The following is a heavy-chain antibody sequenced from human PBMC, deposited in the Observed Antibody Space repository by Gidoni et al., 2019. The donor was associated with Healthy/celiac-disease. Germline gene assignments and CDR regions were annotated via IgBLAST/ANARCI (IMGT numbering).Heavy chain of an antibody. J-gene: IGHJ6*02. Sequence: EVQLLESGGGLVQPGGSLRLSCAASGFTFSSYAMSWVRQAPGKGLEWVSAIRGSGGSTYYADSAKGRFTISRDNSKNTLYLQMNSLRAEDTAVYYCANWFSGYGGLGYYGMDVWGQGTTVTVSS. CDR2: IRGSGGST. D-gene: IGHD5-12*01. V-gene: IGHV3-23*01. CDR1: GFTFSSYA. CDR3: ANWFSGYGGLGYYGMDV.